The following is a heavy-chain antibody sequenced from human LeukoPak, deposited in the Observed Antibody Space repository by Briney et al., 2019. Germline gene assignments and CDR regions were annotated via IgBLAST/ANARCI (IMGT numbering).Heavy chain of an antibody. Sequence: PGGSLRLSCAASGFTFSSSWMYWVRPAPGKGLVWVSRIDSDGSDTTYADSVKGRFTISRDNAKNTLYLQMNSLRAEDTAVYYCARAGYNWEHDYWGQGTLVTVSS. CDR1: GFTFSSSW. J-gene: IGHJ4*02. D-gene: IGHD5-24*01. CDR2: IDSDGSDT. CDR3: ARAGYNWEHDY. V-gene: IGHV3-74*01.